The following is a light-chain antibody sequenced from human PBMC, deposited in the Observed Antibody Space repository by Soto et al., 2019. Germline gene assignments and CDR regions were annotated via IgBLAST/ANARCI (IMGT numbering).Light chain of an antibody. Sequence: EIVLTQSPGTLSLCQGERATLSCRASQTVSDMYLAWYQQKPGQAPRLLIYASNRATGIPDRFSGSGSGTDFTLTIGRLEPEDFAVYYCQHYGTSALFGPGTKVDIK. CDR1: QTVSDMY. V-gene: IGKV3-20*01. J-gene: IGKJ3*01. CDR3: QHYGTSAL. CDR2: AS.